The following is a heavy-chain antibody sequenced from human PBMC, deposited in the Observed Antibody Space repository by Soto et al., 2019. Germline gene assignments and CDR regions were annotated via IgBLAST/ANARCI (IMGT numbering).Heavy chain of an antibody. CDR3: ARVAGHGSGSRYFDN. CDR2: SGPGSGNT. Sequence: QVQLVQSGAEVTKPGASVKVSCKTSGYTFFAFGLSWVRQDPGQGVNWLGWSGPGSGNTVYAREFQDRLTVTTDRSTDTSYMQLRSLTADDTALYYFARVAGHGSGSRYFDNWGQGTLVSVSS. CDR1: GYTFFAFG. D-gene: IGHD3-10*01. J-gene: IGHJ4*02. V-gene: IGHV1-18*01.